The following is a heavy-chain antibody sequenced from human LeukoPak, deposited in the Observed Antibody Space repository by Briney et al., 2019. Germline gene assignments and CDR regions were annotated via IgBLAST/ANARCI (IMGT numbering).Heavy chain of an antibody. V-gene: IGHV4-34*01. CDR1: GGSFSGYY. J-gene: IGHJ3*02. Sequence: PSETLSLTCAVYGGSFSGYYWSWIRQPPGKGLEWIGEINHSGSTNYNPSLKSRVTISVDTSKNQFSLKLSSVTAADTAVYYCARDLSTVTTSGPRSDAFDIWGQGTMVTVSS. CDR3: ARDLSTVTTSGPRSDAFDI. D-gene: IGHD4-17*01. CDR2: INHSGST.